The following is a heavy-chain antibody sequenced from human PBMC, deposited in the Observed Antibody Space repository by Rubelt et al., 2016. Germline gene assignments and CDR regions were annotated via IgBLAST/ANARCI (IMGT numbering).Heavy chain of an antibody. V-gene: IGHV3-43*01. D-gene: IGHD3-16*01. Sequence: ASGFTFDDYTMHWVRQAPGKGLESVSLISWDGGSTYYADSVKGRFTISRDNSKNSLYLQMNSLRTEDTALYYCAKEVNGGSFDYWGQGTLVTVSS. J-gene: IGHJ4*02. CDR1: GFTFDDYT. CDR3: AKEVNGGSFDY. CDR2: ISWDGGST.